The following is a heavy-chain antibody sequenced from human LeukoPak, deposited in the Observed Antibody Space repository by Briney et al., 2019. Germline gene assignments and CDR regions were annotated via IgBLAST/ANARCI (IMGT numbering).Heavy chain of an antibody. CDR1: GFTFSSYW. J-gene: IGHJ3*02. V-gene: IGHV3-74*01. D-gene: IGHD3-3*01. CDR3: AREYYDFWSGYYFAAFDI. Sequence: GGSLRLSCAASGFTFSSYWMHWVRQAPGEGLVWVSRINSDGSSTSYADSVKGRFTISRDNAKNTLYLQMNSLRAEDTAVYYCAREYYDFWSGYYFAAFDIWGQGTMVTVSS. CDR2: INSDGSST.